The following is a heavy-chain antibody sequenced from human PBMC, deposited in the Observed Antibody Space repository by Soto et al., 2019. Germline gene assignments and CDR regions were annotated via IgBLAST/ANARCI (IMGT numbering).Heavy chain of an antibody. CDR3: ATVAFWSGYQYYYYYMDV. CDR1: GYTLTELS. CDR2: FDPEDGET. V-gene: IGHV1-24*01. J-gene: IGHJ6*03. D-gene: IGHD3-3*01. Sequence: ASVKVSCKVSGYTLTELSMHWVRQAPGKGLEWMGGFDPEDGETIYAQKFQGRVTMTEDTSTDTAYMELSSLRSEDTAVYYCATVAFWSGYQYYYYYMDVWGKGTTVTVSS.